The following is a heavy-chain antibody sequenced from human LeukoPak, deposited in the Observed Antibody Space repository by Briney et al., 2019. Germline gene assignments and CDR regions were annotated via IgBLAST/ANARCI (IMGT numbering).Heavy chain of an antibody. CDR1: GFTFSSYS. D-gene: IGHD3-16*02. V-gene: IGHV3-48*01. Sequence: PGGSLRLSCAASGFTFSSYSMNWVRQAPGKGLEWVSYISSSSSTIYYADSVKGRFTISRDNSKNTLYLQMNSLRAEDTAVYYCASLNGGVIARDAFDIWGQGTMVTVSS. CDR3: ASLNGGVIARDAFDI. J-gene: IGHJ3*02. CDR2: ISSSSSTI.